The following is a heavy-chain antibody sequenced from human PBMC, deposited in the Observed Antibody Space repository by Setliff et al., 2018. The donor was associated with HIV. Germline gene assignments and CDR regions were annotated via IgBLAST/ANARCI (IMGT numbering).Heavy chain of an antibody. CDR3: ATFYNSGSLTSFDY. J-gene: IGHJ4*02. CDR2: FDPEDGET. D-gene: IGHD3-10*01. CDR1: GYTFTAYY. V-gene: IGHV1-24*01. Sequence: ASVKVSCKAYGYTFTAYYMHWVRQAPGKGLEWMGGFDPEDGETIYAQKFQGRVSMTEEKSTDTAYMELSSLRSDDTAVYYCATFYNSGSLTSFDYWGQGTVVTVSS.